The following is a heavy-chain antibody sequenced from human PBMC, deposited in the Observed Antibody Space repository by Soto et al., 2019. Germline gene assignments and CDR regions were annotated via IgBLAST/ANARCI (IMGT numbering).Heavy chain of an antibody. CDR2: INPKSGGT. J-gene: IGHJ6*02. V-gene: IGHV1-2*04. CDR1: GYSFTDYH. Sequence: ASVKVSCKASGYSFTDYHIHWVRQAPGQGLEWLGRINPKSGGTSTAQKFQGWVTMTTDTSISTASMELTRLTSDDTAIYYCARGDATDCSNGVCSCCYSHGMDVWGQGTTVTVSS. CDR3: ARGDATDCSNGVCSCCYSHGMDV. D-gene: IGHD2-8*01.